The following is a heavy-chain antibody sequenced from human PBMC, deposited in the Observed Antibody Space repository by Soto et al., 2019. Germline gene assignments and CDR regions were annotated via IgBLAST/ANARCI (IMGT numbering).Heavy chain of an antibody. CDR1: GFTFSSYG. D-gene: IGHD3-3*01. J-gene: IGHJ4*02. Sequence: GGSLRLSCAASGFTFSSYGMHWVRQAPGKGLEWVAVIWYDGSNKYYADSVKGRFTISRDNSKNTLYLQMNSLRAEDTAVYYCARGFYDFWSGYYHQGGFDYWGQGTLVTVSS. V-gene: IGHV3-33*01. CDR3: ARGFYDFWSGYYHQGGFDY. CDR2: IWYDGSNK.